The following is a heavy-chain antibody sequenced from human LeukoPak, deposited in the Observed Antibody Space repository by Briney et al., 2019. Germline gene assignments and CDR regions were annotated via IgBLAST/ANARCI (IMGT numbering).Heavy chain of an antibody. Sequence: PGGPLRLSCAASGFTFSSYSMNWVRQAPGRALEWVSSITSSGTYIFYADSVKGRFTISRDNAKNSLYLQMNSLGPEDTAVYYCARDPYSGNYGNYYYYYMDVWGKGTTVTISS. CDR1: GFTFSSYS. V-gene: IGHV3-21*01. D-gene: IGHD1-26*01. CDR2: ITSSGTYI. CDR3: ARDPYSGNYGNYYYYYMDV. J-gene: IGHJ6*03.